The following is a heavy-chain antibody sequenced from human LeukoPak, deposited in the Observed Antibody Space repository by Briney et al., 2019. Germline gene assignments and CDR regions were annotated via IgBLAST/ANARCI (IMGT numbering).Heavy chain of an antibody. CDR2: IYYSGST. J-gene: IGHJ6*03. CDR1: GGPISSYY. Sequence: SETLSLTCTVSGGPISSYYWSWIRQPPGKGLEWIGYIYYSGSTNYNPSLKSRVTISVDTSKNQFSLKLSSVTAADTAVYYCARVQEWWEPGGYMDVWGKGTTVTVSS. D-gene: IGHD1-26*01. CDR3: ARVQEWWEPGGYMDV. V-gene: IGHV4-59*01.